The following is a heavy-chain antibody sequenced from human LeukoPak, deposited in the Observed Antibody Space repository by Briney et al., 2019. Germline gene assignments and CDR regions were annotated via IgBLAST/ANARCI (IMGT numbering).Heavy chain of an antibody. V-gene: IGHV4-34*01. D-gene: IGHD3-10*01. CDR3: ARTTEEYYGSGKFRKYYSYYYYMDV. J-gene: IGHJ6*03. CDR1: GGSFSGYY. Sequence: SETLSLTCAVYGGSFSGYYWSWIRQPPGKGLEWIGEINHSGSTNYNPSLKSRVTISVDTSKNQFSLKLSSVTAADTAVYYCARTTEEYYGSGKFRKYYSYYYYMDVWGKGTTVTVSS. CDR2: INHSGST.